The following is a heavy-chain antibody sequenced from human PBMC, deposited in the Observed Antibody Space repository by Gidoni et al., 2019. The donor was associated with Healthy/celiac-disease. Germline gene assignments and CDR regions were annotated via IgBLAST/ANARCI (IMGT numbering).Heavy chain of an antibody. J-gene: IGHJ4*02. Sequence: QVQLQQWGAGLLKPSETLSLTGTVYGGSFSGYYWSWIRQPPGKGLEWIGEINHSGSTNYNPSLKSRVTISVDTSKNQFSLKLSSVTAADTAVYYCARAATIYSYGLDYWGQGTLVTVSS. CDR1: GGSFSGYY. CDR2: INHSGST. CDR3: ARAATIYSYGLDY. V-gene: IGHV4-34*01. D-gene: IGHD5-18*01.